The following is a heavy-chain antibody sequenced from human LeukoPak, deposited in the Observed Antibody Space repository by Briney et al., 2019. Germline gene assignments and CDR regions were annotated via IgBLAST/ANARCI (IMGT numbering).Heavy chain of an antibody. D-gene: IGHD3-22*01. J-gene: IGHJ4*02. Sequence: GGSLRLSCAASGFTVSSNNMSWVRQAPGKGLEWVSVIYSGGSTYYADSVKGRFTISRDNSKNTLYLQMNSLRAEDTAVYYCARGGHYYDSSGYFPLFGYWGQGTLVTVSS. CDR1: GFTVSSNN. CDR2: IYSGGST. V-gene: IGHV3-53*01. CDR3: ARGGHYYDSSGYFPLFGY.